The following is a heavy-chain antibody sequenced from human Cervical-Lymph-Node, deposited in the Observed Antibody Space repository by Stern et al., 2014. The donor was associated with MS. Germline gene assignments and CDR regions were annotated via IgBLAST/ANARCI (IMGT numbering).Heavy chain of an antibody. CDR3: AGTTSAWDNPFHFYGMDV. J-gene: IGHJ6*02. D-gene: IGHD6-19*01. CDR1: GDTFSRVA. V-gene: IGHV1-69*01. Sequence: VPLEVSGAEVKKPGSSLKGSCKASGDTFSRVAFSWVRQTPGQGLEWMGGIIPMSGTTNYAQKFQGRVTVTADESTSTANMEMTSLRYEDTAVYYCAGTTSAWDNPFHFYGMDVWGQGTTVTVSS. CDR2: IIPMSGTT.